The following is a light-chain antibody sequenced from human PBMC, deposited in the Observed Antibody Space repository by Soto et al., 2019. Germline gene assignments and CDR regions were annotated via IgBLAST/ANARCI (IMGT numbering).Light chain of an antibody. CDR1: ESVSTR. CDR3: QQYNNWPPIT. J-gene: IGKJ4*01. CDR2: DAS. Sequence: ETVMTQFPATLSVSPGERVNLSCRASESVSTRLAWYQQRPGQAPSLLIFDASTTATGIPARFSGSGSETEFTLTISSLQSEDFAVYYCQQYNNWPPITFGGGTTVEIK. V-gene: IGKV3-15*01.